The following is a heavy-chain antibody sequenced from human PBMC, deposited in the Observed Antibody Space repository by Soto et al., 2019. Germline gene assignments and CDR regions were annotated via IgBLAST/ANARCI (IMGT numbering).Heavy chain of an antibody. V-gene: IGHV3-23*01. CDR3: VKDSGGLRGSYFDY. Sequence: GGSLRLSCAASGFTFSSYAMSWVRQAPGKGLEWVSAISGSGGSTYYADSVKGRFTISRDNSKNTLYLQMNSLRAEDAAVYYCVKDSGGLRGSYFDYWGQGTLVTVSS. D-gene: IGHD1-26*01. J-gene: IGHJ4*02. CDR1: GFTFSSYA. CDR2: ISGSGGST.